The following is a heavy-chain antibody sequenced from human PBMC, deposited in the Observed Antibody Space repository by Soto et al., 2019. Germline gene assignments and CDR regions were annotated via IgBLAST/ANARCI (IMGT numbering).Heavy chain of an antibody. Sequence: QVQLVQSGAEVKKPWSSVKVSCKASGGTFSSYAISWVRQAPGQGLEWMGGIIPIFGTANYAQKFQGRVTITADESTSTAYMELSSLRSEDTAVYCCARSNVDTAMVTFYYYYYGMDVWGQGTTVTVSS. CDR3: ARSNVDTAMVTFYYYYYGMDV. CDR2: IIPIFGTA. CDR1: GGTFSSYA. V-gene: IGHV1-69*01. J-gene: IGHJ6*02. D-gene: IGHD5-18*01.